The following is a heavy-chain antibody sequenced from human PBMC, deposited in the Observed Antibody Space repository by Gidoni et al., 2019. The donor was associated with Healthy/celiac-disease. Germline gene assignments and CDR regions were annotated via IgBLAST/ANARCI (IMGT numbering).Heavy chain of an antibody. CDR1: GYTFTSYG. D-gene: IGHD6-19*01. CDR3: ARDFKWPIAVAEYYYGMDV. CDR2: ISAYNGNT. J-gene: IGHJ6*02. Sequence: QVQLVQSGAEVKKPGASVKVSCKASGYTFTSYGISWVRQAPGQGLEWMGWISAYNGNTNYAQKLQGRVTMTTDTSTSTAYMELRSLRSDDTAVYYCARDFKWPIAVAEYYYGMDVWGQGTTVTVSS. V-gene: IGHV1-18*01.